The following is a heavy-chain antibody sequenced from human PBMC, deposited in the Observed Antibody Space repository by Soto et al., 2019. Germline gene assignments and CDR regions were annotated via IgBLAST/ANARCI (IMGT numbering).Heavy chain of an antibody. CDR3: ATSDWAW. J-gene: IGHJ4*02. CDR1: GYIFADYA. CDR2: IKADNGDT. D-gene: IGHD3-9*01. V-gene: IGHV1-3*05. Sequence: QVQIVQSGPEEKSPGASVRLSCTTSGYIFADYAIHWVRQAPGQGLEWVGWIKADNGDTRYSPKFQDRLTITRDISASTSYMELTGLRSADTGVFYCATSDWAWWGRGTLITVSS.